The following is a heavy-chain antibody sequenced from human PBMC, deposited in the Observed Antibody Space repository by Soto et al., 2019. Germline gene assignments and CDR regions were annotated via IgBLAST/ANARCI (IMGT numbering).Heavy chain of an antibody. Sequence: SETLSLTCTVSGGSISSGDYYWSWIRQPPGKGLEWIGYIYYSGSTYYNPSLKSRVTISVDTSKNQFSLKLSSVTAADTAVYYCARDPTTQPYFDYWGQGTLVTVSS. D-gene: IGHD1-26*01. CDR1: GGSISSGDYY. CDR2: IYYSGST. CDR3: ARDPTTQPYFDY. J-gene: IGHJ4*02. V-gene: IGHV4-30-4*01.